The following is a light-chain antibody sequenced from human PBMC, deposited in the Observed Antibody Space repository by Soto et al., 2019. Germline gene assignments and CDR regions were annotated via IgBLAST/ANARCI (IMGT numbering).Light chain of an antibody. CDR3: QQYENYWT. CDR2: DAS. V-gene: IGKV1-5*01. CDR1: QPISSW. Sequence: DIQMTQSPPTLSASVGDRVTITCRASQPISSWLAWYHQKLGKAPKLLIYDASNLESGVPSRFSGSGSGTEFTLTISSLQPEDFGIYYCQQYENYWTFGQGTKVDI. J-gene: IGKJ1*01.